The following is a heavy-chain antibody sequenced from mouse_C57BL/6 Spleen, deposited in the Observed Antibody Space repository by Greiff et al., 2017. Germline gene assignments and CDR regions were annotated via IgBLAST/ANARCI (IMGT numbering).Heavy chain of an antibody. CDR1: GYAFSSSW. CDR3: AREGNDGYWGFAY. J-gene: IGHJ3*01. V-gene: IGHV1-82*01. CDR2: IYPGDGDT. D-gene: IGHD2-3*01. Sequence: QVQLQQSGPELVKPGASVKISCKASGYAFSSSWMNWVKQRPGKGLEWIGRIYPGDGDTNYNGKFKGKATLTADKSSSTAYMQLSSLTSEDSAVYFCAREGNDGYWGFAYWGQGTLVTVSA.